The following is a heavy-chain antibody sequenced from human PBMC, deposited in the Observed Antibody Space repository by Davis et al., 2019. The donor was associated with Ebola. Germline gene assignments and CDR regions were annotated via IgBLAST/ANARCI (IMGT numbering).Heavy chain of an antibody. CDR1: GYTFTGYY. CDR3: ARGMVQGVITYYYYGMDV. Sequence: ASVKVSCKASGYTFTGYYMHWVRQAPGQGLEWMGWINPNSGGTNYAQKFQGWVTMTRDTSISTAYMELSSLRSEDTAVYYCARGMVQGVITYYYYGMDVWGQGTTVTVSS. D-gene: IGHD3-10*01. V-gene: IGHV1-2*04. CDR2: INPNSGGT. J-gene: IGHJ6*02.